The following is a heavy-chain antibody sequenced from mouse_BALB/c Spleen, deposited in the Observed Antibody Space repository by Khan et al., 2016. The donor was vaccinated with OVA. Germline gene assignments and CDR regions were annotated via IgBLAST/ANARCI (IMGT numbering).Heavy chain of an antibody. D-gene: IGHD2-14*01. V-gene: IGHV5-6-5*01. Sequence: AVSGFTFSSYVMSWVRQTPEKRLEWVASISSGGTTSYPDSVKGRFTISRDNARNILYLQMSGLRSEDTAMYYCAREAYRYDEYYFDYWGQGTTLTVSS. J-gene: IGHJ2*01. CDR3: AREAYRYDEYYFDY. CDR1: GFTFSSYV. CDR2: ISSGGTT.